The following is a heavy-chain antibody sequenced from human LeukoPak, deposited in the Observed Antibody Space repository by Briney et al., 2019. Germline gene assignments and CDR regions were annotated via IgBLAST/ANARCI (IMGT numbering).Heavy chain of an antibody. D-gene: IGHD2-21*01. J-gene: IGHJ6*03. CDR2: IYSGGST. CDR3: ARSQIPSVYYYYTDV. CDR1: GFTVSSNY. V-gene: IGHV3-66*02. Sequence: GGSLRLSCAASGFTVSSNYMSWVRQAPGKGLEWVSVIYSGGSTYYADSVKGRFTISRDNSKNTLYLQMNSLRAEDTAVYYCARSQIPSVYYYYTDVWGKGTTVTVSS.